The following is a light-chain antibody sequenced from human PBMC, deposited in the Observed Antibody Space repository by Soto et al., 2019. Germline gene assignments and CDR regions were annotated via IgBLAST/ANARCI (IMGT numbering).Light chain of an antibody. Sequence: EIVLTQSPGTLSLSPGERATLSCRASQSVRSNYLAWYQQRPGQAPRLLIYGASSRATGIPDRFSGSGSGTDFTLTISRLEPEDFAVYYCQQYGISPCTFGQGTNLEIK. V-gene: IGKV3-20*01. J-gene: IGKJ2*02. CDR1: QSVRSNY. CDR2: GAS. CDR3: QQYGISPCT.